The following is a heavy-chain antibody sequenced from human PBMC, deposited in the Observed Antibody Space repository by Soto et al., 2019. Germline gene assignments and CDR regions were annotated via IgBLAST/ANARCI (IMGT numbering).Heavy chain of an antibody. Sequence: EVQLVESGGGLVQPGGSLRLSCAASGFTFSSYWMSWVRQAPGKGLEWVANINQDGREKYYVDSVKGRFTISRDNAKKSLYLQINSLRAEDTAVYYCAREAFGDSLSWGQGTLVTVS. J-gene: IGHJ4*02. D-gene: IGHD3-10*01. CDR1: GFTFSSYW. V-gene: IGHV3-7*03. CDR3: AREAFGDSLS. CDR2: INQDGREK.